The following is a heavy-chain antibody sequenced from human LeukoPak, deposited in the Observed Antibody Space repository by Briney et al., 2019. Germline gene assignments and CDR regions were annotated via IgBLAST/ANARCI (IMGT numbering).Heavy chain of an antibody. J-gene: IGHJ6*03. CDR3: ARDVLGYYDSSGYYYPYYYYYMDV. CDR1: GGSISSYY. D-gene: IGHD3-22*01. V-gene: IGHV4-4*07. CDR2: IYTSGST. Sequence: PSETLSLTCTVSGGSISSYYWSWIRQPAGRGLEWIGRIYTSGSTNYNPSLKSRVTMSVDTSKNQFSLKLSSVTAADTAVYYCARDVLGYYDSSGYYYPYYYYYMDVWGKGTTVTVSS.